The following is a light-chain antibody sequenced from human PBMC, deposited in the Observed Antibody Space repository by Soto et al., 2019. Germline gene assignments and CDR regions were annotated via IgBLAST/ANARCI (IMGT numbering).Light chain of an antibody. CDR2: AAS. CDR3: QQRSNWGPV. V-gene: IGKV1-39*01. J-gene: IGKJ4*02. CDR1: QSISSY. Sequence: DIQMTQSPSSLSASVGDRVTITCRASQSISSYLNWYQQKPGKAPKLLIYAASSLQSGVPSRFSGSGSGTDFTLTISSLEPEDFAVYYCQQRSNWGPVFGGGTTVDIK.